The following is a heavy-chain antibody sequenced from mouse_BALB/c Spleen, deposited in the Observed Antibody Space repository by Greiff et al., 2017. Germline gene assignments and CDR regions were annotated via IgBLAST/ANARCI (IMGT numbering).Heavy chain of an antibody. Sequence: EVQVVESGGGLVQPGGSLKLSCAASGFTFSSYTMSWVRQTPEKRLEWVAYISNGGGSTYYPDTVKGRFTISRDNAKNTLYLQMSSLKSEDTAMYYCARQGGYNQFAYRGQGNLVHGS. V-gene: IGHV5-12-2*01. CDR1: GFTFSSYT. CDR3: ARQGGYNQFAY. CDR2: ISNGGGST. D-gene: IGHD2-2*01. J-gene: IGHJ3*01.